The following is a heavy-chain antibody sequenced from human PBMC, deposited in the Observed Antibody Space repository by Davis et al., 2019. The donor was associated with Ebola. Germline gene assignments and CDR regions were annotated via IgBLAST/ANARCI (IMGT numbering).Heavy chain of an antibody. D-gene: IGHD2-2*01. J-gene: IGHJ6*02. Sequence: GGSLRLSCAASGFTFSSYRMTWVRQAPGKGLEWVSSISSSSSYIYYADSVQGRFTISRDNAKNSLYLQMNSLRAEDTAVYYCARAARAAQPAAYYYYYGMDVWGQGTTVTVSS. CDR1: GFTFSSYR. CDR2: ISSSSSYI. V-gene: IGHV3-21*01. CDR3: ARAARAAQPAAYYYYYGMDV.